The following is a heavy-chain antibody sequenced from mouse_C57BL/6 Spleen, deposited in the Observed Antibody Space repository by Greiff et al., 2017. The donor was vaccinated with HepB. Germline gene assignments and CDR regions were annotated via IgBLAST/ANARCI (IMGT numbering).Heavy chain of an antibody. CDR1: GFTFSSYA. Sequence: EVMLVESGEGLVKPGGSLKLSCAASGFTFSSYAMSWVRQTPEKRLEWVAYLSSGGDYLYYADTVKGRCTISRDNARNTLYLQMSSLKSEDTAMYYCTREGWAPYAMDYWGQGTSFTVSS. J-gene: IGHJ4*01. D-gene: IGHD3-2*02. CDR3: TREGWAPYAMDY. V-gene: IGHV5-9-1*02. CDR2: LSSGGDYL.